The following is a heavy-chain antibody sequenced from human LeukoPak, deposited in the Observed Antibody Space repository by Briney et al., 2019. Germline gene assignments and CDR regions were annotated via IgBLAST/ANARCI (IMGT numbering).Heavy chain of an antibody. J-gene: IGHJ4*02. D-gene: IGHD6-19*01. V-gene: IGHV1-2*02. CDR1: GYTFTGYY. Sequence: ASVKVSCKASGYTFTGYYMHWVRQAPGQGLEWMGWINPNSGGTNYAQKFQGRVTMTRDTSISTAYVELSRLRSDNTAVYYCAREEGSSGWYIYFDYWGQGTLVTVSS. CDR2: INPNSGGT. CDR3: AREEGSSGWYIYFDY.